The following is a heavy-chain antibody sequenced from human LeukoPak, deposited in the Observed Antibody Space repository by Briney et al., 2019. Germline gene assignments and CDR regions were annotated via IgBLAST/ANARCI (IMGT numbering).Heavy chain of an antibody. Sequence: GGSPRLSCAASGFTYSNYYMSWFRQAPGKGLEWVSYISISGSIMYDADSVKGRFTISTDNARNLLFLQMNSLRADDKAVYHCARVGNFLAWGPGTPVTVSS. CDR1: GFTYSNYY. J-gene: IGHJ5*02. CDR2: ISISGSIM. CDR3: ARVGNFLA. D-gene: IGHD1-7*01. V-gene: IGHV3-11*01.